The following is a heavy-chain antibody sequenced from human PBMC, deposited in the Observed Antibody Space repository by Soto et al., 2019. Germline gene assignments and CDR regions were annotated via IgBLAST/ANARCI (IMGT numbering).Heavy chain of an antibody. J-gene: IGHJ6*02. D-gene: IGHD3-10*01. CDR3: AKRAIWFGDNYYGMDV. CDR1: GDSINSYY. CDR2: IYYTGSA. Sequence: PSETLSHTCIFSGDSINSYYWSLIRQPPGKGLEWIGYIYYTGSAKYNPSLKSRATISVNTSKNQFSLTLSSVTAADTAVYYCAKRAIWFGDNYYGMDVWGQGTTVTVSS. V-gene: IGHV4-59*12.